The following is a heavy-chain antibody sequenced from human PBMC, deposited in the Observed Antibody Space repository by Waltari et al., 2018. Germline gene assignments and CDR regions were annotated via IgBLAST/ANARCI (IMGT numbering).Heavy chain of an antibody. CDR1: GYTFTNYG. CDR2: INTYNHNT. Sequence: QVQLVQSGVEVKKPGASVKVSCKASGYTFTNYGISWVRQAPGQGLEWMGWINTYNHNTNYAQKFKGRVTMTTDTSTSTAYMERRSLRSDDTAVYDCARDGAYYYDPPPDYWGQGTLVTVSS. D-gene: IGHD3-22*01. V-gene: IGHV1-18*01. CDR3: ARDGAYYYDPPPDY. J-gene: IGHJ4*02.